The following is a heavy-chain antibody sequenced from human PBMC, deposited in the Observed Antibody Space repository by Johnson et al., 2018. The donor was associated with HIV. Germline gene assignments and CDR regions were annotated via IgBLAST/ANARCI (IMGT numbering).Heavy chain of an antibody. D-gene: IGHD2-15*01. CDR1: GFTFSSYA. CDR3: AKGATSGAHDAFDI. CDR2: ISYDGSNK. J-gene: IGHJ3*02. V-gene: IGHV3-30*04. Sequence: QMLLVESGGGVVQPGRSLRLSCAASGFTFSSYAMHWVRQAPGKGLEWVAVISYDGSNKYYADSVQGRFTISRDNSKNTLYLQMNSLRAGDTALYYCAKGATSGAHDAFDIWGQGTMVTVSS.